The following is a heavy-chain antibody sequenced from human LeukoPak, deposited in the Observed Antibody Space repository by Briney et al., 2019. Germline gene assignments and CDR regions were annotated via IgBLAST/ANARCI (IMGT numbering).Heavy chain of an antibody. D-gene: IGHD3-10*01. Sequence: GGSLRLSCAASGFTFSSYAMHWVRQAPGKGLEWVAVISYDGSNKYYADSVKGRFTISRDNSKNTLYLQMNSLRAEDTAVYYCARDRLWFGEFKVSYYMDVWGKGTTVTVSS. CDR2: ISYDGSNK. CDR3: ARDRLWFGEFKVSYYMDV. CDR1: GFTFSSYA. V-gene: IGHV3-30*04. J-gene: IGHJ6*03.